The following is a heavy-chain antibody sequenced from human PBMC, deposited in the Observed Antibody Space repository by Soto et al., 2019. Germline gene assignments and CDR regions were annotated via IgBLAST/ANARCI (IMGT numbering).Heavy chain of an antibody. J-gene: IGHJ5*02. D-gene: IGHD6-13*01. CDR1: LFSLIPNGMG. CDR2: IYWDYDK. CDR3: AHSRITQQLALFDP. Sequence: XGPTVLNPTETLPLSGTFSLFSLIPNGMGVGWIRQPPGKALEWLALIYWDYDKRYSPSLKSRLTITKDTSKNQVVLTMTNMDPVDTAQYYCAHSRITQQLALFDPWGQGTLVT. V-gene: IGHV2-5*02.